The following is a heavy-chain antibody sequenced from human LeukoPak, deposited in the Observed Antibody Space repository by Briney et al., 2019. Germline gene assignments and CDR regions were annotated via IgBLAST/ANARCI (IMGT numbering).Heavy chain of an antibody. CDR2: ISAYSGNT. J-gene: IGHJ6*02. V-gene: IGHV1-18*01. Sequence: ASVKVSCKASGYTFTSYGISWVRQAPGQGLEWMGWISAYSGNTNYAQKLQGRVTMTTDTSTSTAYMELRSLRSDDTAVYYCARDRGYSYGSSRYYGMDVWGQGTTVTVSS. CDR1: GYTFTSYG. D-gene: IGHD5-18*01. CDR3: ARDRGYSYGSSRYYGMDV.